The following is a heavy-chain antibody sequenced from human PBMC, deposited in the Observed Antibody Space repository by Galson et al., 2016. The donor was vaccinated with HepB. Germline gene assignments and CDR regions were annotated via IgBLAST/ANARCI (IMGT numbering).Heavy chain of an antibody. CDR3: AVRSAALYGSGSYSFDP. J-gene: IGHJ5*02. CDR1: GVSIISYSHY. V-gene: IGHV4-39*01. D-gene: IGHD3-10*01. CDR2: IYYGDRT. Sequence: SETLSLTCTVSGVSIISYSHYWGWIRQPPGRGLEWIGSIYYGDRTYYNPSLKSRVTISVDTSKSEFSLKLSYVTAADPAVYYCAVRSAALYGSGSYSFDPWGQGILVTVSS.